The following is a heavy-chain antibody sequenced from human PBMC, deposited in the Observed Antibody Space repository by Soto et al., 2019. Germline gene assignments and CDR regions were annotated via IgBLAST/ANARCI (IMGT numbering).Heavy chain of an antibody. Sequence: ASVKVSCKVSGYTLTELSMHWVRQAPGKGLEWMGGFDPEDGETIYAQKFQGRVTMTEETSTDTAYMELSSLRSEDTAVYYCATGEVFIVGATSRDYWGQGTLVTVSS. V-gene: IGHV1-24*01. CDR2: FDPEDGET. CDR3: ATGEVFIVGATSRDY. J-gene: IGHJ4*02. CDR1: GYTLTELS. D-gene: IGHD1-26*01.